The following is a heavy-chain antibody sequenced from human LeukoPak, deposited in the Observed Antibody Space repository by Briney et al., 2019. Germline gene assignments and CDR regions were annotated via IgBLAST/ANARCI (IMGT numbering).Heavy chain of an antibody. V-gene: IGHV3-30*18. CDR2: ISYDGSNK. Sequence: GGSLRLSCAASGFTFSSYDMHWVRQAPGTGLEWVTVISYDGSNKYYGDSVKGRFTISRDNSKNTLYLKMNSLRAEDTAVYYCAKEGSNGDFDYWGQGTLVTVSS. CDR3: AKEGSNGDFDY. J-gene: IGHJ4*02. CDR1: GFTFSSYD. D-gene: IGHD1-26*01.